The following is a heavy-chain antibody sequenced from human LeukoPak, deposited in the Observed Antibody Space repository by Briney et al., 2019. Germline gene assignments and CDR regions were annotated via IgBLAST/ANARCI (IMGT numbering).Heavy chain of an antibody. CDR2: IIPILGIA. CDR3: ARDAVVAATPRYMDV. V-gene: IGHV1-69*04. D-gene: IGHD2-15*01. J-gene: IGHJ6*03. CDR1: GYTFTSYG. Sequence: ASVKVSCKASGYTFTSYGISWVRQAPGQGLEWMGRIIPILGIANYAQKFQGRVTITADKSTSTAYMELSSLRSEDTAVYYCARDAVVAATPRYMDVWGKGTTVTVSS.